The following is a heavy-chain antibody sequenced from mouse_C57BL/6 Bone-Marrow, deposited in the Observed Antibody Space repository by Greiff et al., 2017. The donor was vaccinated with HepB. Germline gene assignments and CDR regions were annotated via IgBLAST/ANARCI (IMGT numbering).Heavy chain of an antibody. J-gene: IGHJ2*01. CDR3: ARSSGITTVGPFDY. CDR2: INPYNGDT. V-gene: IGHV1-20*01. CDR1: GYSFTGYF. D-gene: IGHD1-1*01. Sequence: VQLKESGPELVKPGDSVKISCKASGYSFTGYFMNWVMQSHGKSLEWIGRINPYNGDTFYNQKFKGKATLTVDKSSSTAHMELRSLTSEDSAVYYCARSSGITTVGPFDYWGQGTTLTVSS.